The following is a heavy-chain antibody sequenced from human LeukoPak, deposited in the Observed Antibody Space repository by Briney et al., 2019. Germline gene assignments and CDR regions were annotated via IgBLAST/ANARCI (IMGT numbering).Heavy chain of an antibody. J-gene: IGHJ4*02. V-gene: IGHV4-39*01. Sequence: PSETLSLTCTDSGGSISSSSYYWGWIRQSPGKGLEWIGSIYYSGSTYYNPSLKSRVTISIDTSKNQFSLKLSSVTAADTAMYYCARRAIVATIDYWGQGTLVTVSS. CDR2: IYYSGST. D-gene: IGHD5-12*01. CDR3: ARRAIVATIDY. CDR1: GGSISSSSYY.